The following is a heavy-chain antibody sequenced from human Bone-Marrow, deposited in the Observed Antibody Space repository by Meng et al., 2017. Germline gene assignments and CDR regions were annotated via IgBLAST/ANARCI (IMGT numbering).Heavy chain of an antibody. Sequence: ASVKVSCKPSGYPFTAYYIHWVRQAPGQGLEWMGHIIPNSGDTLYAPKFQGRVSMTADTSIGTAYVELSGLRSDDTAMYYCARDEDISAAGKLFGDYWGHGTRVTVSS. CDR3: ARDEDISAAGKLFGDY. CDR1: GYPFTAYY. V-gene: IGHV1-2*06. J-gene: IGHJ4*01. D-gene: IGHD6-13*01. CDR2: IIPNSGDT.